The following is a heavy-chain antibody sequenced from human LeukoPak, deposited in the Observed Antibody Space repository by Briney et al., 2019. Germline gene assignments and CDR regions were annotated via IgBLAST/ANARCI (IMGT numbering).Heavy chain of an antibody. V-gene: IGHV3-48*04. CDR2: LSSSSGTI. CDR3: ARYGVLLWFGEHDY. J-gene: IGHJ4*02. Sequence: GGSLRLSCAASGFTFSSYGMNWVRQAPGKGLEWVSYLSSSSGTIYYADSLKGRFTISRDNAKNSLFLQMNSLRAEDTAVYYCARYGVLLWFGEHDYWGQGTLVTVSS. D-gene: IGHD3-10*01. CDR1: GFTFSSYG.